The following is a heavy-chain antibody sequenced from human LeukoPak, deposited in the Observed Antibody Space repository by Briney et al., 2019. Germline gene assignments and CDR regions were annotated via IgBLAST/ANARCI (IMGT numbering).Heavy chain of an antibody. Sequence: PSETLSLTCTVSGGFISSYYWSWIRQPPGKGLEWIGYIYYSGSTNYNPSLKSRVTISVDTSKNHFSLKLSSVTAADTAVYYCARAYYDSSNGFYYYYMDVWGEGTTATVSS. CDR3: ARAYYDSSNGFYYYYMDV. J-gene: IGHJ6*03. D-gene: IGHD3-22*01. V-gene: IGHV4-59*01. CDR2: IYYSGST. CDR1: GGFISSYY.